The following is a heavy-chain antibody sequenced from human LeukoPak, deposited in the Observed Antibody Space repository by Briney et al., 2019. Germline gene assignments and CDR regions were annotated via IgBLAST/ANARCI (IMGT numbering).Heavy chain of an antibody. CDR1: GGTFSSYA. Sequence: GSSVKVSCKASGGTFSSYAISWVRQAPGQGLEWMGWISAYNGNTNYAQKLQGRVTMTTDTSTSTAYMELRSLRSDDTAVYYCARVDCSGGSCYLGDYWGQGTLVTVSS. J-gene: IGHJ4*02. CDR2: ISAYNGNT. CDR3: ARVDCSGGSCYLGDY. V-gene: IGHV1-18*01. D-gene: IGHD2-15*01.